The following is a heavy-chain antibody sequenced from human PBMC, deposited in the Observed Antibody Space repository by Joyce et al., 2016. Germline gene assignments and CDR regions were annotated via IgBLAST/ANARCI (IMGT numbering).Heavy chain of an antibody. CDR2: MSYSGSNY. CDR1: GFIFSNFA. Sequence: QVQLVESGGGVVQPGGSLRLSCVGTGFIFSNFAMSWVRQTPGKGMELVASMSYSGSNYFYTDSVKGRFTISKDDSKSTLYLQMNDLRPEDTAVYYCARDMLSGLDYWGQGTLVTVSS. CDR3: ARDMLSGLDY. D-gene: IGHD1-26*01. J-gene: IGHJ4*02. V-gene: IGHV3-30-3*01.